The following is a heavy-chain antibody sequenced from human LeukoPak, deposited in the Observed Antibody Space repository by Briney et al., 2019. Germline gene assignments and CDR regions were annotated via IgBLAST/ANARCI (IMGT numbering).Heavy chain of an antibody. D-gene: IGHD4/OR15-4a*01. CDR1: GYTFSNYD. CDR2: INTNTGNP. V-gene: IGHV7-4-1*02. Sequence: GASVKVSCKASGYTFSNYDMNWVRQAPGQGLEWMGWINTNTGNPIYAQGFTGRFVLSLDTSVSTAYLQISSLKAEDTAVYYCARRVPFDLWGQGTLVTVSS. J-gene: IGHJ4*02. CDR3: ARRVPFDL.